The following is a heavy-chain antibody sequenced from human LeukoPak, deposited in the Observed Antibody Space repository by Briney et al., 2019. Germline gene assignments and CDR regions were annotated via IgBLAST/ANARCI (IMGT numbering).Heavy chain of an antibody. D-gene: IGHD2-15*01. V-gene: IGHV4-31*01. J-gene: IGHJ4*02. CDR3: ARVLYCSGGSCYHFDY. CDR1: GGSISSGGYY. CDR2: IYYSGST. Sequence: SETLSLTCTVSGGSISSGGYYWSWIRQHPGKGLEWIGYIYYSGSTYYNPSLKSPVTISVDTSKNQFSLRLRSVTAADTAVYYCARVLYCSGGSCYHFDYWGQGTLVTVSS.